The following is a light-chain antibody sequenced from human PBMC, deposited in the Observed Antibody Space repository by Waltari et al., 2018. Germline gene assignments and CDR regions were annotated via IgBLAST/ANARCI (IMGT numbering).Light chain of an antibody. V-gene: IGLV2-14*03. CDR1: SSDVGGYNY. CDR2: DVS. Sequence: QSALTPPASVSGSPGQSITISCTGTSSDVGGYNYVSWYQQHPGKAPKLMIYDVSNRPAGGSNRVSGSKAGNTASLTISGLQAEDEAYYYCSSYTSSSTLVFGGGTKLTVL. CDR3: SSYTSSSTLV. J-gene: IGLJ2*01.